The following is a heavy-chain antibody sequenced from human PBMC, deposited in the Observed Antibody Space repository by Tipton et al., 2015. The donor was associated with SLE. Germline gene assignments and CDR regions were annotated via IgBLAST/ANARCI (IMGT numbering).Heavy chain of an antibody. V-gene: IGHV4-4*07. D-gene: IGHD3-3*01. Sequence: TLSLTCTVSGGSISSYYWSWIRQPAGKGLEWIGRFYTGGGTNYNPSLKNRVTIFRDTSKNQFSLKMISVTAADTAMYYCAKGRVGVVESWGQGTLVTVSS. CDR3: AKGRVGVVES. J-gene: IGHJ4*02. CDR2: FYTGGGT. CDR1: GGSISSYY.